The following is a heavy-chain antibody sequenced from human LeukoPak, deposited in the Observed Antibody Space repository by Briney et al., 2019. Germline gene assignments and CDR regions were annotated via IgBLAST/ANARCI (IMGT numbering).Heavy chain of an antibody. V-gene: IGHV4-34*01. Sequence: PSETLSLTCAVYGGSLRGYYWSWIRQPPGKGLEWIGEINYSGSTNYNPSLKSRVTISVDTSKNQFSLQLSSVTAADTAVYYCARSPNDFLTGSNDYWGQGTLVTVS. D-gene: IGHD3-9*01. CDR2: INYSGST. J-gene: IGHJ4*02. CDR3: ARSPNDFLTGSNDY. CDR1: GGSLRGYY.